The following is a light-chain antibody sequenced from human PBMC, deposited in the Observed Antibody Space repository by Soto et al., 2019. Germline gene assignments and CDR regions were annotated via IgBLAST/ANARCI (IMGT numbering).Light chain of an antibody. CDR1: SSNVGSNF. CDR2: SNN. J-gene: IGLJ3*02. Sequence: QSVLTQPPSASATPGQRVTISCSGSSSNVGSNFVYWYQQLPGTAPKLLIYSNNQRPSGVPDRFSGSKSVTSASLALSGLRSEDEADYYCAAWDDSLSGPVFGGGTKLTVL. CDR3: AAWDDSLSGPV. V-gene: IGLV1-47*02.